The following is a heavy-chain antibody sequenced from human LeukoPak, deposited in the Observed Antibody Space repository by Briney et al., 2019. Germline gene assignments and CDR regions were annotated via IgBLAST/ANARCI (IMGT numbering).Heavy chain of an antibody. CDR1: GYSFSIYW. V-gene: IGHV5-51*01. CDR3: AKEAGDAFDI. Sequence: GESLKISCKGLGYSFSIYWIAWVRQMPGKGLEWMGIIYGGDSDDRYSPSFQGRVTTSADKSMNTAYLQWSSLKASDTAMYYCAKEAGDAFDIWGQGTMVTVSS. J-gene: IGHJ3*02. CDR2: IYGGDSDD.